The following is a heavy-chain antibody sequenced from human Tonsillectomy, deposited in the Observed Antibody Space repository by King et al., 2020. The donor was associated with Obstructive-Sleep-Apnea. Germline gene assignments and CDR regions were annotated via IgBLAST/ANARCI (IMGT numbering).Heavy chain of an antibody. CDR3: ARSDGTVTNLGYFDY. Sequence: LQLQESGPGLVKPSETLSLTCTVSGDSISSSSYYWGWVRQPPGKGLEWIGSIYYSGSTYYNPSLKSRVTISVDSSKNQFSLKLSSVIAADTAVYYCARSDGTVTNLGYFDYWGQGTLVTVSS. CDR2: IYYSGST. V-gene: IGHV4-39*07. J-gene: IGHJ4*02. CDR1: GDSISSSSYY. D-gene: IGHD4-17*01.